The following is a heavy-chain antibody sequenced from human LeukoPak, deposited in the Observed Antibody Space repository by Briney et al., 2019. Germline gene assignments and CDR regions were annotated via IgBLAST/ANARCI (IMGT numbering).Heavy chain of an antibody. CDR3: ARVSRRVYYYYYYMDV. J-gene: IGHJ6*03. CDR2: INHSGST. D-gene: IGHD5-12*01. Sequence: SETLSLTCAVYGGSFSGYYWSWIRQPPGKELEWIGEINHSGSTNYNPSLKSRVTISVDTSKNQFSLKLSSVTAADTAVYYCARVSRRVYYYYYYMDVWGKGTTVTVSS. V-gene: IGHV4-34*01. CDR1: GGSFSGYY.